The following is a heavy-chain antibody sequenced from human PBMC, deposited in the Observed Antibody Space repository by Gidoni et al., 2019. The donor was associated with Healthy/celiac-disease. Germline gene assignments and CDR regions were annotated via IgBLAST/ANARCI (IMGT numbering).Heavy chain of an antibody. Sequence: QVQLQESGPGLVKPSATLSLTYTVAGGSISSYYWSWIRQPPGKGLEWIGYIYYSGSTNYNPSLKSRVTISVDTAKNQFSLKLSSVTAADTAVYYCARSEGTFDYWGQGTLVTVSS. J-gene: IGHJ4*02. CDR2: IYYSGST. CDR1: GGSISSYY. CDR3: ARSEGTFDY. V-gene: IGHV4-59*01. D-gene: IGHD3-10*01.